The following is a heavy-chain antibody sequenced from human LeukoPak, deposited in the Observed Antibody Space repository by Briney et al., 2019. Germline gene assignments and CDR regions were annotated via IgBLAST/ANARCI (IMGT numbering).Heavy chain of an antibody. V-gene: IGHV3-7*04. CDR3: ARGGRPREYYFDY. CDR2: IKQDGSEK. Sequence: PGGSLRLSCAASGFTFSSYWMSWVRQAPGKGLEWVANIKQDGSEKYYVDSVKGRFTISRDNAKNSLYLQMSSLRAADTAVYYCARGGRPREYYFDYWGQGTLVTVSS. J-gene: IGHJ4*02. D-gene: IGHD1-1*01. CDR1: GFTFSSYW.